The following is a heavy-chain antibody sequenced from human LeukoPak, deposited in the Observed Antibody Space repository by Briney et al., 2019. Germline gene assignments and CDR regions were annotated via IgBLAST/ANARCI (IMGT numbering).Heavy chain of an antibody. CDR2: INHSGST. J-gene: IGHJ4*02. CDR1: GGSFSGYY. D-gene: IGHD6-19*01. CDR3: ARDYVGVAGTFDY. V-gene: IGHV4-34*01. Sequence: SETLSLTCAVYGGSFSGYYWSWIRQPPGKGLEWIGEINHSGSTNYNPSLKSRVTISLDTSKNQFSLRLSSVTAADAAVYYCARDYVGVAGTFDYWGQGTLVTVSS.